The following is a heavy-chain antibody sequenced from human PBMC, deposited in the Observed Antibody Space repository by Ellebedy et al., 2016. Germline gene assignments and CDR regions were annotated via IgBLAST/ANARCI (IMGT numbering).Heavy chain of an antibody. D-gene: IGHD5-24*01. CDR1: GGSVSSSSYY. J-gene: IGHJ4*02. V-gene: IGHV4-39*07. CDR3: ARGVGGDGYNELLYYFDY. Sequence: SETLSLXXTVSGGSVSSSSYYWGWIRQPPGKGLEWIGSMYYSGDGYFYNPSLKSRVTISLDPSKNQFSLKLTSVTAADTAIYFCARGVGGDGYNELLYYFDYWGQGTLVTVSS. CDR2: MYYSGDGY.